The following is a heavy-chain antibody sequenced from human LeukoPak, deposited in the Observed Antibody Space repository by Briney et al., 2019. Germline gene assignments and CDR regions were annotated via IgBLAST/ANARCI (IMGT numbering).Heavy chain of an antibody. D-gene: IGHD1-7*01. Sequence: SETLSLTCTVSGGSISSYYWSWIRQPPGKGLEWIGYMYYSGSTNYNPSLKSRVTISVDTSKNQFSLKLSSVTAADTAVYYCATQKKTRYNWNYPNWFDPWGQGTLVTVSS. J-gene: IGHJ5*02. CDR1: GGSISSYY. CDR3: ATQKKTRYNWNYPNWFDP. CDR2: MYYSGST. V-gene: IGHV4-59*08.